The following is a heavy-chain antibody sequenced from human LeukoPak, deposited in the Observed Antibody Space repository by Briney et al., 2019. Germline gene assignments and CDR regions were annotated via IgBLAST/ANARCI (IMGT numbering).Heavy chain of an antibody. J-gene: IGHJ4*02. Sequence: GGSLRLSCAASGFTFSTYSMNWVRQAPGKGLEWVSSISSSSNTIYYADFVKGRFTISRDNARNSLFLRMNSLRAEDTAVYYCARRAGDYSHPYDYWGQGTLVTVSS. CDR1: GFTFSTYS. V-gene: IGHV3-48*01. D-gene: IGHD2-21*01. CDR3: ARRAGDYSHPYDY. CDR2: ISSSSNTI.